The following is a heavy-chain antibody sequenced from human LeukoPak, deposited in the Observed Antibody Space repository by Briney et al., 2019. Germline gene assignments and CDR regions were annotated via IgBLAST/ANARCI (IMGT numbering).Heavy chain of an antibody. CDR2: IYHSGST. J-gene: IGHJ6*03. Sequence: SETLSLTCAVSGYSISSGYYWGWIRQPPGKGLEWIGSIYHSGSTYYNPSLKSRVTISVDTSKNQFSLKLSSVTAADTAVYYCASGGEASSNYYYYYYMDVWGKGTTVTVSS. D-gene: IGHD3-10*01. CDR1: GYSISSGYY. V-gene: IGHV4-38-2*01. CDR3: ASGGEASSNYYYYYYMDV.